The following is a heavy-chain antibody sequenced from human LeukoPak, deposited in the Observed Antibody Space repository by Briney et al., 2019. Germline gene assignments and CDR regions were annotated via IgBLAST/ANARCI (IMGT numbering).Heavy chain of an antibody. D-gene: IGHD5-12*01. V-gene: IGHV4-34*01. Sequence: SETLSLTCAVYGGSFSGYYWSWIRQPPGKGLEWIGEINHSGSTNYNPSLKSRVTISVDTSKNQFSLKLSSVTAADTAVYYCARVQRVRGYSGYASFDYWGQGTLVTVS. CDR2: INHSGST. CDR3: ARVQRVRGYSGYASFDY. CDR1: GGSFSGYY. J-gene: IGHJ4*02.